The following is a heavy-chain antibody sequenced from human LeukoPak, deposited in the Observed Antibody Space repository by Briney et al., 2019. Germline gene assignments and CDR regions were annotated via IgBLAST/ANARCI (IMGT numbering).Heavy chain of an antibody. CDR1: GFTFSSYA. D-gene: IGHD3-22*01. CDR3: AKGDYYDSSGYYYEPAAFDI. J-gene: IGHJ3*02. CDR2: ISYDGSNK. Sequence: PGGSLRLSCAASGFTFSSYAMHWVRQAPGKGLEWVAVISYDGSNKYYADSVKGRFTISRDNSKNTLYLQMNSLRAEDTAVYYCAKGDYYDSSGYYYEPAAFDIWGQGTMVTVSS. V-gene: IGHV3-30-3*01.